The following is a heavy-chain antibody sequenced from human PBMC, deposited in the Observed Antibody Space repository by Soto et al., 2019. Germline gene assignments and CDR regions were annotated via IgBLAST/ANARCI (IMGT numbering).Heavy chain of an antibody. CDR2: IYTSVST. Sequence: PSETLSLTCTVSGGSISSYYWSWIRQPAGKGLEWIGRIYTSVSTNYNPSLKSRVTMSVDTSKNQFSLKLSSVTAADTAVYYCARDGSINYYYYGMDVWGQGTKVTVSS. D-gene: IGHD2-15*01. CDR1: GGSISSYY. V-gene: IGHV4-4*07. J-gene: IGHJ6*02. CDR3: ARDGSINYYYYGMDV.